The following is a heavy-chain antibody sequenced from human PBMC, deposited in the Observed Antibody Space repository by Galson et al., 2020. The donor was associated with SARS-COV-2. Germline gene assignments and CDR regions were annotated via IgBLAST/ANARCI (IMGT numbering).Heavy chain of an antibody. CDR2: INPNSGGT. CDR3: AGDLGIQLWLDYYYYGMDV. J-gene: IGHJ6*02. D-gene: IGHD5-18*01. CDR1: GYTFTGYY. Sequence: ASVKVSCKASGYTFTGYYMHWVRQAPGQGLEWMGWINPNSGGTNYAQKFQGRVTMTRDTSISTAYMELGRLRSDDTAVYYCAGDLGIQLWLDYYYYGMDVWGQGTTVTVSS. V-gene: IGHV1-2*02.